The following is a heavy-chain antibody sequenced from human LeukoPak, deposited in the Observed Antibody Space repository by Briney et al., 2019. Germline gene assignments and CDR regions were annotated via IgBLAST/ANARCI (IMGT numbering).Heavy chain of an antibody. Sequence: SETLSLTCTVSGDSISSVSYYWGWIRQPPGKGLAWIGSIYYSGSTYYNPSLKSRVTISVDTSKNQFSLKLSSVTAADTAVYYCATLLLWNWFDPWGQGTLVTVSS. CDR1: GDSISSVSYY. CDR3: ATLLLWNWFDP. D-gene: IGHD3-10*01. V-gene: IGHV4-39*07. CDR2: IYYSGST. J-gene: IGHJ5*02.